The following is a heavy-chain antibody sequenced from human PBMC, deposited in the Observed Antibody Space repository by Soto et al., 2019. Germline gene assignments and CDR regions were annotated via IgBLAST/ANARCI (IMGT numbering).Heavy chain of an antibody. Sequence: GGSLRLSCAASGFTFDDYAMHWVRQAPGKGLEWVSGISWNSGSIGYADSVKGRFTISRDNAKNSLYLQMNSLRAEDTALYYCAKARGSGSYSGFDYWGQGTLVTVSS. V-gene: IGHV3-9*01. CDR1: GFTFDDYA. CDR2: ISWNSGSI. CDR3: AKARGSGSYSGFDY. J-gene: IGHJ4*02. D-gene: IGHD3-10*01.